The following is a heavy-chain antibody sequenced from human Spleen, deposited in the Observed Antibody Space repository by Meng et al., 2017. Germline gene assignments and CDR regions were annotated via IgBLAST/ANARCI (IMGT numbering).Heavy chain of an antibody. J-gene: IGHJ4*02. CDR2: INDNGRAT. CDR1: GFTFSKTW. CDR3: GRDAAFGEIDY. V-gene: IGHV3-7*01. D-gene: IGHD3-16*01. Sequence: GESLMISCAASGFTFSKTWMSWVRQAPGKGLEWVANINDNGRATNYVVSMKGRFNISRDNARNSLYLQLNSLRAEDTAVYYCGRDAAFGEIDYWGQGTQVTVSS.